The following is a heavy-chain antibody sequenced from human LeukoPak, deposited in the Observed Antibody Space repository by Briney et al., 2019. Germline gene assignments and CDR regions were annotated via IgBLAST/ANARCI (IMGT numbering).Heavy chain of an antibody. CDR2: IIPIFGTA. Sequence: SVKVSCKASGYTFTGYYMHWVRQAPGQGLEWMGGIIPIFGTANYAQKFQGRVTITADESTSTAYMELSSPRSEDTAVYYCATIYPYYDFWSGYYRFDYWGQGTLVTVSS. CDR1: GYTFTGYY. V-gene: IGHV1-69*13. D-gene: IGHD3-3*01. J-gene: IGHJ4*02. CDR3: ATIYPYYDFWSGYYRFDY.